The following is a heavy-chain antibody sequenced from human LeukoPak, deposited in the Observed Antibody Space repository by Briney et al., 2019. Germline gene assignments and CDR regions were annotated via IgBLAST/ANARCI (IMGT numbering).Heavy chain of an antibody. J-gene: IGHJ4*02. Sequence: GESLQISCQGSGSRFTSYWIGWVRQVPGKGLEGMGIIYPGDSDTRYSPSFQGQVTISADKSISTAYLQWSSLKASHTAMYYCARLFRVGASFDYWGQGTLVTVSS. CDR3: ARLFRVGASFDY. D-gene: IGHD1-26*01. CDR2: IYPGDSDT. V-gene: IGHV5-51*01. CDR1: GSRFTSYW.